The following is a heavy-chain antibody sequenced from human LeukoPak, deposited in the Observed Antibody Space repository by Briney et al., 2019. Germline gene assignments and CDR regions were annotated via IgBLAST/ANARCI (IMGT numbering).Heavy chain of an antibody. CDR3: ARDAAWPPQDFDY. V-gene: IGHV3-66*01. CDR2: IYSGGST. J-gene: IGHJ4*02. Sequence: GESLKISCAASGFTVSSNYMSWVRQAPGKGLEWVSVIYSGGSTYYADSVRGRFTISRDNARNSLSLQMNNLRAEDTAVYYCARDAAWPPQDFDYWGQGTLVTVSS. D-gene: IGHD2-15*01. CDR1: GFTVSSNY.